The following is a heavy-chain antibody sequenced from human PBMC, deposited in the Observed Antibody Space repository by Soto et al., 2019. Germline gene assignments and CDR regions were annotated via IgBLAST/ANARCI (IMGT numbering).Heavy chain of an antibody. J-gene: IGHJ4*02. CDR2: ISASNGNI. V-gene: IGHV1-18*01. D-gene: IGHD6-13*01. CDR3: ARALPYSSSGDS. Sequence: ASVKVSCKASGYTFTTYGISWVRQAPGQGPEWMGWISASNGNIYYGQKFQGRVTMTTDSFTSTAYMEPSSLTSDDTAVYYCARALPYSSSGDSWGRGTLVTVSS. CDR1: GYTFTTYG.